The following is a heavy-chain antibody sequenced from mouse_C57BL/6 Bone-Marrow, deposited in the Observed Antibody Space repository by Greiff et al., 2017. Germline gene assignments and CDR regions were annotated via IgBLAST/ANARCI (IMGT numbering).Heavy chain of an antibody. CDR2: IDPSDSET. D-gene: IGHD1-1*01. Sequence: VQLQESGAELARPGASVKLSCKASGYTFTSYGISWVKQRPIQGLEWIGNIDPSDSETHYNQKFKDKATLTVDKSSSTAYMQLSSLTSEDSAVYYCARGYYGSSYAMDYWGQGTSVTVSS. V-gene: IGHV1-52*01. CDR3: ARGYYGSSYAMDY. CDR1: GYTFTSYG. J-gene: IGHJ4*01.